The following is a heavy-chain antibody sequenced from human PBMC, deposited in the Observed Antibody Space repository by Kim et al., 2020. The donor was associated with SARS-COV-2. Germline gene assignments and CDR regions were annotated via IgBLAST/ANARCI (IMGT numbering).Heavy chain of an antibody. J-gene: IGHJ4*02. CDR3: AKSGPRPYCGGDCYSWGFDY. V-gene: IGHV3-23*01. Sequence: GGSLRLSCAASGFTFSSYAMSWVRQAPGKGLEWVSAISGSGGSTYYADSVKGRFTISRDNSKNTLYLQMNSLRAEDTAVYYCAKSGPRPYCGGDCYSWGFDYWGQGTLVTVSS. CDR2: ISGSGGST. D-gene: IGHD2-21*02. CDR1: GFTFSSYA.